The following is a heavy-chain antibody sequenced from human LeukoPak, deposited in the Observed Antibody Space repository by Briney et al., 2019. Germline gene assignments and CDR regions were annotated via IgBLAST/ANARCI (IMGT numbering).Heavy chain of an antibody. CDR2: ISGSGGST. CDR1: GFTFSGYA. V-gene: IGHV3-23*01. J-gene: IGHJ4*02. D-gene: IGHD3-10*01. Sequence: PGGSLRLSCAASGFTFSGYAMSWVRQAPGKGLEWVSAISGSGGSTYYADSVKGRFTISRDNSKNTLYLQMNSLRAEDTAVYYCAKEREYGSGSYYDYWGQGTLVTVSS. CDR3: AKEREYGSGSYYDY.